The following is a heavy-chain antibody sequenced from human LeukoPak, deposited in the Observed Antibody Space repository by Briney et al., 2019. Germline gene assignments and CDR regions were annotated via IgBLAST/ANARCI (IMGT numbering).Heavy chain of an antibody. D-gene: IGHD3-9*01. Sequence: ASVKVSCKVSGYTLTELSMHWVRQAPGKGLEWMGWISAYNGNTNYAQKLQGRVTMTTDTSTSTAYMELRSLRSDDTAVYYCARAFSYDILTGYYYYYYMDVWGKGTTVTISS. CDR1: GYTLTELS. CDR3: ARAFSYDILTGYYYYYYMDV. J-gene: IGHJ6*03. CDR2: ISAYNGNT. V-gene: IGHV1-18*01.